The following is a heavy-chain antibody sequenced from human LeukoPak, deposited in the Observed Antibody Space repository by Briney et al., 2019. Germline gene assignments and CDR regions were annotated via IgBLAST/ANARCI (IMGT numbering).Heavy chain of an antibody. CDR2: ISGSGGST. CDR3: AKPVSSGYYYGAFDY. J-gene: IGHJ4*02. Sequence: GASLRLSCAASGFTFSSYAMSWVRQAPGRGLEWASAISGSGGSTNYADSVKGRFTISRDNSKNTLYLQMNSLRAEDTAVYYCAKPVSSGYYYGAFDYWGQGTLVTVSS. D-gene: IGHD3-22*01. CDR1: GFTFSSYA. V-gene: IGHV3-23*01.